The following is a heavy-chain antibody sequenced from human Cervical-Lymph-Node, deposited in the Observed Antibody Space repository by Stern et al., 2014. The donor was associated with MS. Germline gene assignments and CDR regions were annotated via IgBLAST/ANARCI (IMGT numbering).Heavy chain of an antibody. J-gene: IGHJ4*02. CDR2: ISYDGNHK. Sequence: VPLVESGGAVVQPGRSLRLSCAASGFTFSSYGMHWVRQAPGKGLWWVAVISYDGNHKYYAASVKGRFTISRDNSKNTLHLQMNSVTPDDTAIYYCARDYEDTSMLFDHWGQGTLVTVSS. CDR1: GFTFSSYG. D-gene: IGHD2-8*01. V-gene: IGHV3-30*03. CDR3: ARDYEDTSMLFDH.